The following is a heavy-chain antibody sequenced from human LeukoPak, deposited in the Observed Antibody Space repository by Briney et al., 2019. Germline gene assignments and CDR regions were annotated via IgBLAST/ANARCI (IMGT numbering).Heavy chain of an antibody. Sequence: SETLSLTCTVSGGSISSSSYYWGWIRQPPGKGLEWIGSIYYSGSTYYNPSLKSRVTISVDTSKNQFSLKLSSVTAADTAVYYCARRVATAYNWFDPWGQGTLVIVSS. V-gene: IGHV4-39*01. CDR1: GGSISSSSYY. CDR3: ARRVATAYNWFDP. J-gene: IGHJ5*02. CDR2: IYYSGST. D-gene: IGHD5-12*01.